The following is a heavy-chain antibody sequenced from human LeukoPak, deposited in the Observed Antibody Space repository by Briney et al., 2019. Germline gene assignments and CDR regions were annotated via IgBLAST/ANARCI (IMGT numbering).Heavy chain of an antibody. D-gene: IGHD6-13*01. CDR2: ISNSGGST. J-gene: IGHJ4*02. CDR1: GFTFTSYA. CDR3: AKYLDSSTWSPFGY. Sequence: GGSLRLSCAASGFTFTSYAMTWVRQAPGKGLEWVSGISNSGGSTYYADSVKGRFTISRDNSKDTLYLQMNSLRAEDTAVYYCAKYLDSSTWSPFGYWGQGTLVTVSS. V-gene: IGHV3-23*01.